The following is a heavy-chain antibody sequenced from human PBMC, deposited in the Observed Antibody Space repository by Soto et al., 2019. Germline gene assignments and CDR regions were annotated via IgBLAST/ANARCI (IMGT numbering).Heavy chain of an antibody. CDR1: GGTIRSSNYY. CDR3: SRRAPEGFDP. CDR2: IDYSGST. V-gene: IGHV4-39*02. J-gene: IGHJ5*02. Sequence: KPSETLSLTCTVSGGTIRSSNYYWAWIRRPPGKGLEWIGSIDYSGSTYYNPSLKSRVTISVDTSKNHFSLKLGSVTAADTALYYCSRRAPEGFDPWGQGTLVTVSS.